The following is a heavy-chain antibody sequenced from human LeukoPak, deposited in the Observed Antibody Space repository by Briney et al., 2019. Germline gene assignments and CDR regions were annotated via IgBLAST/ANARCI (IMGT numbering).Heavy chain of an antibody. CDR3: ARLPERFTIFGALDY. Sequence: TGGSLRLSCAASGFTFSSYSMNWVRQAPGKGLEWVSSISSSSSYIYYADSVKGRFTISRDNAKNSLYLQMNSLRAEDRAVYYCARLPERFTIFGALDYWGQGTLVTVSS. D-gene: IGHD3-3*01. J-gene: IGHJ4*02. CDR1: GFTFSSYS. CDR2: ISSSSSYI. V-gene: IGHV3-21*01.